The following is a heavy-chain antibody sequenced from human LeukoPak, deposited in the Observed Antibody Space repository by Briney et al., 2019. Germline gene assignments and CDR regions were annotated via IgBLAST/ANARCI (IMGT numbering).Heavy chain of an antibody. V-gene: IGHV3-53*05. CDR1: GFTVSSDY. J-gene: IGHJ5*02. CDR3: ARNWFDP. CDR2: IYSGGST. Sequence: GGSLRLSCAASGFTVSSDYMSWVRQAPGKGLEWVSVIYSGGSTYYADSEEGRFTISRDKSKNTVYLQMNSLRFEDTAMYYCARNWFDPWGQGTLVTVSS.